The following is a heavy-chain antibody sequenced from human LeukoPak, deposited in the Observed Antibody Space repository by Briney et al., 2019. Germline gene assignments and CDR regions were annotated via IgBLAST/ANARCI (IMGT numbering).Heavy chain of an antibody. CDR3: ARVPVNIWENWFDP. CDR2: IKQDGSEK. J-gene: IGHJ5*02. D-gene: IGHD1-26*01. CDR1: GFIFSDYY. V-gene: IGHV3-7*03. Sequence: PGESLRLSCAASGFIFSDYYMSWIRQAPGKGLEWVANIKQDGSEKYYVDSVKGRVTISRDNAKNSLYLQMNSLRAEDTAVYYCARVPVNIWENWFDPWGQGTLVAVSS.